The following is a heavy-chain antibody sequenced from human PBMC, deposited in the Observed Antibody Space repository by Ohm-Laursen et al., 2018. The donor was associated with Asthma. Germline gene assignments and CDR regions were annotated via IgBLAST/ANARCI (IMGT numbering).Heavy chain of an antibody. CDR3: AREWGGMDV. Sequence: SLRLSCAASEFTFSLYSMNWVRQAPGKGLEWVSYISSRSSTIYYADSVKGRFTISRDNAKNSLYLQMNNLRAEDAAIYYCAREWGGMDVWGQGTTVTVSS. V-gene: IGHV3-48*01. CDR2: ISSRSSTI. CDR1: EFTFSLYS. D-gene: IGHD3-16*01. J-gene: IGHJ6*02.